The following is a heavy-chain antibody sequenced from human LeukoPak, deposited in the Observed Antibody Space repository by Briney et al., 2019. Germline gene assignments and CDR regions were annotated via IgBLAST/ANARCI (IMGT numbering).Heavy chain of an antibody. J-gene: IGHJ4*02. Sequence: GGSLRLSCTASGFNFSSHSMDWVRQAPGKGLDWVSTISPRSDFTFYADSVKGRFTVSRDNSRNTLYLHMTTLRAEDSAVYYCSAQAESMAGAMYSWGQGALVTVSS. CDR2: ISPRSDFT. CDR1: GFNFSSHS. D-gene: IGHD6-19*01. V-gene: IGHV3-23*01. CDR3: SAQAESMAGAMYS.